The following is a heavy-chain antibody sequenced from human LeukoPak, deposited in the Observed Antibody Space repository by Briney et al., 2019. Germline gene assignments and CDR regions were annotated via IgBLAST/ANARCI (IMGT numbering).Heavy chain of an antibody. J-gene: IGHJ4*02. Sequence: GGSLRLSCDVSGFTFSDYYMSWIRQAPGKGLECISYISSSGGTMHYADSVKGRFTISRDNAKNSLYLQMNSLRAEDTAVYHCARVKGSYSFDYWGRGTQVTVSS. CDR3: ARVKGSYSFDY. V-gene: IGHV3-11*01. D-gene: IGHD3-10*01. CDR1: GFTFSDYY. CDR2: ISSSGGTM.